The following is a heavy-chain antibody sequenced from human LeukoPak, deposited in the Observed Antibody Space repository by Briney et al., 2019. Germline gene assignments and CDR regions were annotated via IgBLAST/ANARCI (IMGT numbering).Heavy chain of an antibody. D-gene: IGHD4-17*01. CDR2: ISGSGDST. Sequence: GGSLRLSCAASGFTFSNYDMIWVRQAPGKGLEWVSTISGSGDSTYYADSVKGRSTISRDNSKNTLYLQMNSLRAEDTAVYSCAKDRRTEGDYNWFDYWGQGTLVTVSS. CDR3: AKDRRTEGDYNWFDY. V-gene: IGHV3-23*01. CDR1: GFTFSNYD. J-gene: IGHJ4*02.